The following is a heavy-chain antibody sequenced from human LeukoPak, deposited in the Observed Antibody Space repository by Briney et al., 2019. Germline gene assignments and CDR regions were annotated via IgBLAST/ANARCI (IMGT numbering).Heavy chain of an antibody. Sequence: GSLILSCAAAGFIFSSYGISWGRQAAGKGLEWVSAISGSGGSTYYSGSVKGRFTISRDNSKNTLYLKINSLRAEDTAVYYCAKDVPGYQLLYIFDYWGQGPLVTVSS. V-gene: IGHV3-23*01. CDR2: ISGSGGST. D-gene: IGHD2-2*02. CDR1: GFIFSSYG. J-gene: IGHJ4*02. CDR3: AKDVPGYQLLYIFDY.